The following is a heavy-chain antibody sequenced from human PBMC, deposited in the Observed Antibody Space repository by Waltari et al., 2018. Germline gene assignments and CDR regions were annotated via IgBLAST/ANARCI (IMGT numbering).Heavy chain of an antibody. CDR3: ARESLIASGLFDS. CDR2: TWHDETHK. D-gene: IGHD3-22*01. V-gene: IGHV3-33*01. CDR1: GVKVSYEG. J-gene: IGHJ4*02. Sequence: QVQLVASGGPVVQPGGSIRLYCAEPGVKVSYEGMHWFRQAPGKVLEWMAITWHDETHKYYAYSVKGRFTISRDNSNYTLFLQTESLRVEDTAVYYCARESLIASGLFDSWGQGTLVTVSS.